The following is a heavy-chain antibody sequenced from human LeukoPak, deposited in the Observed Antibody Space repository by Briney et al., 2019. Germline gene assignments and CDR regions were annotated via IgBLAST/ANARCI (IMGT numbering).Heavy chain of an antibody. CDR2: VSGYNGHT. CDR3: ARCGIIVGGVARPFGACFDY. V-gene: IGHV1-18*01. J-gene: IGHJ4*02. D-gene: IGHD6-6*01. Sequence: GASVKVSCKASGYTFTSYGISWVRQAPGQGLEWMGWVSGYNGHTNYAQNLQGGVTMTTDTSTSTAYMELRSLRSDDTAVYYCARCGIIVGGVARPFGACFDYWGQGTLVTVSS. CDR1: GYTFTSYG.